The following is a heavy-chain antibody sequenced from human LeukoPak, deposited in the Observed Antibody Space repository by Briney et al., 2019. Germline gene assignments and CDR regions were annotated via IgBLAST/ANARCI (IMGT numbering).Heavy chain of an antibody. V-gene: IGHV3-49*03. CDR3: TRDQTPPPGLVDGYFDY. CDR2: IRSKAYGGTT. D-gene: IGHD2-2*01. Sequence: GGSLRLSCTASGFTFGDYALSWFRQAPGKGLEWVGFIRSKAYGGTTEYAASVKGRFTISRDDSKSIAYLQMNSLKTEDTAVYYCTRDQTPPPGLVDGYFDYWGQGTLVTVSS. J-gene: IGHJ4*02. CDR1: GFTFGDYA.